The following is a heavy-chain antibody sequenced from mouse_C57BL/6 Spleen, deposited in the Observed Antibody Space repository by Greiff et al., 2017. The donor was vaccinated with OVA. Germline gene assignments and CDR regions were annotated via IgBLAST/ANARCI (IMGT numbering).Heavy chain of an antibody. D-gene: IGHD4-1*01. Sequence: QVQLQQSGPELVKPGASVKISCKASGYAFSSSWMNWVKQRPGKGLEWIGRIYPGDGDTNYNGKFKGKATLTADKSSSTAYMQLSSLTSEDSAVYFCARPLTGTSFAYWGQGTLVTVSA. CDR1: GYAFSSSW. J-gene: IGHJ3*01. V-gene: IGHV1-82*01. CDR3: ARPLTGTSFAY. CDR2: IYPGDGDT.